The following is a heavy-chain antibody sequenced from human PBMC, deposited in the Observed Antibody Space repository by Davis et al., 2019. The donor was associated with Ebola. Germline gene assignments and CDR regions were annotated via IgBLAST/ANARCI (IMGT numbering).Heavy chain of an antibody. CDR2: IDPSDSYT. CDR3: ARSRTDCSSTSCFVRTGYYMDV. V-gene: IGHV5-10-1*01. Sequence: GESLKISCKGSGYSFTSYWISWVRQMPGKGLEWMGRIDPSDSYTNYSPSFQGHVTISADKSISTAYLQWSSLKASDTAMYYCARSRTDCSSTSCFVRTGYYMDVWGKGTTVTVAS. J-gene: IGHJ6*03. D-gene: IGHD2-2*01. CDR1: GYSFTSYW.